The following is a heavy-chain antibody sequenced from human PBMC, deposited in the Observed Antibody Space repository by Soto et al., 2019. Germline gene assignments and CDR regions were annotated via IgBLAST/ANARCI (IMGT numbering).Heavy chain of an antibody. J-gene: IGHJ4*02. CDR1: GSTFNNFA. D-gene: IGHD1-26*01. V-gene: IGHV1-69*06. CDR2: IVVMSNAA. Sequence: QVVLLQSGAEVKEPGSSVRLSCQVSGSTFNNFAFSWVRQAHGQGPEWLGGIVVMSNAADYSQRFQDRVMITADTSTSTLYMELGSLTFDDTAVYYCARAIKRWEVNYYFDYWGQGTLVTVSS. CDR3: ARAIKRWEVNYYFDY.